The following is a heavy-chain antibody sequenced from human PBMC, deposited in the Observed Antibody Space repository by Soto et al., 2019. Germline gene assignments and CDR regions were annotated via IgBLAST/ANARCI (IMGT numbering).Heavy chain of an antibody. CDR2: ISPYNGKT. D-gene: IGHD6-13*01. J-gene: IGHJ4*02. Sequence: QVQLVQSGAEVKKTRASVEVSCKASGYTIIRYGISWVRQAPEQGLEWMGWISPYNGKTNYVQTFQGRATMTTDRSTSTDYLELRSLRSDDTAVYYRARAGFCTSWLGLLGTGAHGVEIDFWGQGTLVTVSS. CDR3: ARAGFCTSWLGLLGTGAHGVEIDF. V-gene: IGHV1-18*01. CDR1: GYTIIRYG.